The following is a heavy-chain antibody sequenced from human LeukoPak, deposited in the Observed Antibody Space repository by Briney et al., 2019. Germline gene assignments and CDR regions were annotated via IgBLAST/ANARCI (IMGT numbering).Heavy chain of an antibody. Sequence: PSETLSLTCTASGGSISSGVYYWGWIRQPPGKGLEWIGSVFYGGSTYHNPSLKSRVTISLDTSKNQFSLKLSSVTAADTAIYYCAGGFDYWGRGTLVTVSS. J-gene: IGHJ4*02. V-gene: IGHV4-39*01. CDR3: AGGFDY. CDR1: GGSISSGVYY. CDR2: VFYGGST.